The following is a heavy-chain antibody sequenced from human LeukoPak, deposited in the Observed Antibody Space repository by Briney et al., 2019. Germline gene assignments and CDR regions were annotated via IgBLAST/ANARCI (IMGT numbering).Heavy chain of an antibody. CDR2: ISSSGGTT. D-gene: IGHD5-24*01. CDR1: GFTFSTYA. V-gene: IGHV3-23*01. CDR3: AKDRNAWPTNFDS. Sequence: PGGSLTRTCAASGFTFSTYAVNWVRQAPGKGLEWVSAISSSGGTTYYGDSAKSQFSISRDNSKNTLYLRMNSLRAEDTAIYYCAKDRNAWPTNFDSWGQGTLVTVSA. J-gene: IGHJ4*02.